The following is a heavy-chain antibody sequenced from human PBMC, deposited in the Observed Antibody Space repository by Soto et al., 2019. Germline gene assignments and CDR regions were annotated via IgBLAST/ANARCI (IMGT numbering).Heavy chain of an antibody. D-gene: IGHD2-21*02. J-gene: IGHJ6*02. CDR3: AREKTAWPLAYGLEV. CDR2: ISTRSDV. Sequence: GGSLRLSCTASEFSLSTYSMNWVRQAPGKGLEWVSPISTRSDVYYADSVKGRFTIARDNAKNSLSLQMNSLSAEDTGVYYCAREKTAWPLAYGLEVWGQGTTVTVSS. CDR1: EFSLSTYS. V-gene: IGHV3-21*03.